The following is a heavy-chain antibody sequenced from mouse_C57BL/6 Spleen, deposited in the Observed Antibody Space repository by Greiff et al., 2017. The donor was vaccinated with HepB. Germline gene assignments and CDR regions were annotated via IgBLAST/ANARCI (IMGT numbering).Heavy chain of an antibody. CDR2: LYPGSGSP. J-gene: IGHJ2*01. D-gene: IGHD2-4*01. CDR1: GYTFTSYW. CDR3: ARRGDYDADFDY. V-gene: IGHV1-55*01. Sequence: QVQLQQPGAELVKPGASVKMSCKASGYTFTSYWITWVKQRPGQGLEWIGDLYPGSGSPNYNEKFKSKATLTVDTSSSTAYMQLSSLTSEDSAVYYCARRGDYDADFDYWGQGTTLTVSS.